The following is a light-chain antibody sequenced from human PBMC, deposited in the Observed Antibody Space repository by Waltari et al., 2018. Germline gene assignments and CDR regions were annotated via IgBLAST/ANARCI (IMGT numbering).Light chain of an antibody. CDR3: QQLRSYPRIT. CDR2: AAS. J-gene: IGKJ5*01. V-gene: IGKV1-9*01. CDR1: QAISIY. Sequence: IQLTQSPSSLSASVGDRVTITCRASQAISIYLAWYQQKPGKAPNLLIYAASTLQSGVPSRFIGSGSGTEFTLTISSLQPEDFATYYCQQLRSYPRITFDQGTRLDI.